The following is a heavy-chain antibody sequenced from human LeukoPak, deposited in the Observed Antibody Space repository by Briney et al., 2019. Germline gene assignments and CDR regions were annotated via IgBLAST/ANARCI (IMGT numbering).Heavy chain of an antibody. Sequence: PSETLSLTCTVSGGSVSSGSYYWSWIRQPPGKGLEWIGDIYYSGSTNYNPSLKSRVTISVDTSKNQFSLKLSSVTAADTAVYYCASQDYDILTGYPGYGMDVWGQGTTVTVSS. V-gene: IGHV4-61*01. J-gene: IGHJ6*02. D-gene: IGHD3-9*01. CDR3: ASQDYDILTGYPGYGMDV. CDR1: GGSVSSGSYY. CDR2: IYYSGST.